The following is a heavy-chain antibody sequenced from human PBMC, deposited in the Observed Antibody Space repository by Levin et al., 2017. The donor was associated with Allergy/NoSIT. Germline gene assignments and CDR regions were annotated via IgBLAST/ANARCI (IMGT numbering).Heavy chain of an antibody. CDR1: GYSFTSYW. CDR2: IYPGDSDT. Sequence: GESLKISCKGSGYSFTSYWIGWVRQMPGKGLEWMGIIYPGDSDTRYRPSFQGQVTISADKSITTAYLQWSSLKASDTAMYYCARRIGTSWSNFDYWGQGTLVIVSS. D-gene: IGHD6-13*01. V-gene: IGHV5-51*01. CDR3: ARRIGTSWSNFDY. J-gene: IGHJ4*02.